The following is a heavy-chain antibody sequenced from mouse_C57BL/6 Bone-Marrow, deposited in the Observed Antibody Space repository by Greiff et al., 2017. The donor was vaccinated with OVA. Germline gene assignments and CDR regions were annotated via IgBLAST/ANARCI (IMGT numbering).Heavy chain of an antibody. CDR2: LNPGSGGT. Sequence: QVQLQQSGAELVRPGTSVTVSCKASGYAFTNYLIEWVKQRPGQGLEWIGVLNPGSGGTNYNEKFKGQATLTADKSSSTAYMQLSSMTSDDSEVYFCARGVNWMSLQFITTVVGAMDDWGQGTSVTVSS. J-gene: IGHJ4*01. V-gene: IGHV1-54*01. CDR3: ARGVNWMSLQFITTVVGAMDD. D-gene: IGHD1-1*01. CDR1: GYAFTNYL.